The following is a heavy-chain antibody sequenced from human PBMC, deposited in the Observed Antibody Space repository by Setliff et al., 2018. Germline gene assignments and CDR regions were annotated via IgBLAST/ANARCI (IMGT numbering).Heavy chain of an antibody. D-gene: IGHD3-22*01. CDR1: GESFSNNY. CDR3: ARAVDSSGYFPFWYFDL. CDR2: SNHSGGT. V-gene: IGHV4-34*01. Sequence: SETLSLTCSVYGESFSNNYWSWLRQPPGKGLEWIGESNHSGGTSYNASLKSRLTMSLDTSRSQFSLNLTSVTAADTAIYFCARAVDSSGYFPFWYFDLWGRGTLVTVSS. J-gene: IGHJ2*01.